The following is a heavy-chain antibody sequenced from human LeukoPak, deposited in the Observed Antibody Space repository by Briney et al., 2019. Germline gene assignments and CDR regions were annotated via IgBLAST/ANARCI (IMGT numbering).Heavy chain of an antibody. Sequence: SETLSLTCTVSGGSISTYYWIWIRQPAGKGLEWIGRIYSSGSTNYNPSLKSRVTMSIDTSKNEFSLRLSSVTAADTAVYYCARVQRPLDGADYWGQGTLVTVSS. CDR2: IYSSGST. CDR1: GGSISTYY. CDR3: ARVQRPLDGADY. D-gene: IGHD1-1*01. J-gene: IGHJ4*02. V-gene: IGHV4-4*07.